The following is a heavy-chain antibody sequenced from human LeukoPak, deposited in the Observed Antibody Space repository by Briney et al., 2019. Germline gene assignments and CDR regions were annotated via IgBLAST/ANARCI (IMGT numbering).Heavy chain of an antibody. J-gene: IGHJ6*02. D-gene: IGHD3-10*01. CDR1: GFTFSGYA. Sequence: GGSLRLSCAASGFTFSGYAMSWVRQAPGKGLEWVSGISWNSGSIGYADSVKGRFTISRDNAKNSLYLQMNSLRAEDTALYYCAKESMVRGVIYYYYGMDVWGQGTTVTVSS. V-gene: IGHV3-9*01. CDR2: ISWNSGSI. CDR3: AKESMVRGVIYYYYGMDV.